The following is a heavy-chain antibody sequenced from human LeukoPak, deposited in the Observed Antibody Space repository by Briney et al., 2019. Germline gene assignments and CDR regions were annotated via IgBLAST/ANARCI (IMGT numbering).Heavy chain of an antibody. CDR3: FISIFDY. Sequence: PSESLSLTCTVSGGSISSYYWSWIRQPPGKGLEWIGYISFIGITNHNPSLKSRVTISVDPSKNQFYTAVYYCARSPITIFGVFISIFDYWGQGTLVTVSA. CDR2: ISFIGIT. CDR1: GGSISSYY. J-gene: IGHJ4*02. V-gene: IGHV4-59*01. D-gene: IGHD3-3*01.